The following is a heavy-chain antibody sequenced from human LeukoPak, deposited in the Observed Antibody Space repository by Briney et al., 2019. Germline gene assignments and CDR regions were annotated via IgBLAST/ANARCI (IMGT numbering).Heavy chain of an antibody. V-gene: IGHV4-4*02. CDR2: IYHSGST. D-gene: IGHD6-13*01. CDR3: ARDSSSLHAYYFDY. J-gene: IGHJ4*02. Sequence: PSETLSLTCAVSGGSISSSNWWSWVRQPPGKGLEWIGEIYHSGSTNYNPSLKSRVTISVDKSKNQFSLKLSSVTAADTAVYYCARDSSSLHAYYFDYWGQGTLVTVSS. CDR1: GGSISSSNW.